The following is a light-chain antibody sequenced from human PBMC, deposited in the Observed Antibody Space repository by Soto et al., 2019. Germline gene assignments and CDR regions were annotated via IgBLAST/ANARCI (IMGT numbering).Light chain of an antibody. CDR2: GAS. CDR3: QQYGSSPLT. CDR1: PSVGSSY. Sequence: EIVLTQSPGTLSLSPGERATLSCRASPSVGSSYLAWYQQKPGQAPRLLIYGASSRATGIPDRISGSGSGTDFTLTISSLEPEDFAVYYCQQYGSSPLTFGGGTKVEIK. J-gene: IGKJ4*01. V-gene: IGKV3-20*01.